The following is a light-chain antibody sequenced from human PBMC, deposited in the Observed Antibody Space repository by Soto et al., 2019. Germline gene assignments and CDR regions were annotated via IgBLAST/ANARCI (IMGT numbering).Light chain of an antibody. CDR2: AAS. CDR3: QHSYSRPRT. V-gene: IGKV1-39*01. J-gene: IGKJ2*01. Sequence: DIQMTQSPSSLSASVGDRVTLTCRASQSISSYLNWYQQKPGKAPKLLIYAASSVKSGVASRCGSSGSRTVFTPTISILQPEYLATYYRQHSYSRPRTFGQGTKLEIK. CDR1: QSISSY.